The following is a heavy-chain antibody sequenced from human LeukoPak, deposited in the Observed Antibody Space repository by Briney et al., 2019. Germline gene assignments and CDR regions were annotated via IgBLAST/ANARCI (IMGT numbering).Heavy chain of an antibody. J-gene: IGHJ4*02. D-gene: IGHD5-12*01. CDR2: ISSRSSYI. V-gene: IGHV3-21*01. CDR3: ARDPYSGYDKRVYYFDY. Sequence: RGSLRLSCAASGFTFSSYSMNWVRQAPGKGLEWVSYISSRSSYIYYADSVKGRFTISRDNAKNSLYLQMNSLRAEDTAVYYCARDPYSGYDKRVYYFDYWGQGTLVTVSS. CDR1: GFTFSSYS.